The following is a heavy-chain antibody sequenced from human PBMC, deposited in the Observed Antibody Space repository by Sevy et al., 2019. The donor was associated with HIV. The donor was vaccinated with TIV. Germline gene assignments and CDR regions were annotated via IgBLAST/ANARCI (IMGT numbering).Heavy chain of an antibody. Sequence: GGSLRLSCAASGFSFSDYYMTWIRQAPGKGLEWVSAISGSGGSTYYADSLKGRFTIFRDNSKYTVYLQMNNLRAEDTAAYYCAKGDSTFYGLDVWGQGTTVTVSS. J-gene: IGHJ6*02. D-gene: IGHD6-13*01. CDR3: AKGDSTFYGLDV. V-gene: IGHV3-23*01. CDR2: ISGSGGST. CDR1: GFSFSDYY.